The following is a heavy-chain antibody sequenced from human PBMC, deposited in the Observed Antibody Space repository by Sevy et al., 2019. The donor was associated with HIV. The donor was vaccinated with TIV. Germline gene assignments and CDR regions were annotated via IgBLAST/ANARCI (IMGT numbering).Heavy chain of an antibody. D-gene: IGHD3-10*01. V-gene: IGHV3-33*01. Sequence: GGSLRLSCAASGFTFSSYGMHWVRQAPGKVLEWVALIWYDGSSKYYADSVKGRLTISRDNSKNTLYLQMNSLGAEDTSVYYCASGAYYYASRTENFDYWGQGTLVTVSS. CDR3: ASGAYYYASRTENFDY. CDR1: GFTFSSYG. J-gene: IGHJ4*02. CDR2: IWYDGSSK.